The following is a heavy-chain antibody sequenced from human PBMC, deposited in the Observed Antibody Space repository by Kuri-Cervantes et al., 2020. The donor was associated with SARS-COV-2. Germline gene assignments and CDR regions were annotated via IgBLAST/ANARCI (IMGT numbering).Heavy chain of an antibody. V-gene: IGHV1-46*01. Sequence: ASVKVSCKASGPTFINHYIHWLRQAPGHGHERMGIMNFDGGSSAGYARQFQGRVTITRDTSTNTVYLELNSLGFEDTAVYYYARELYEHEDFWGQGTLVTVSS. J-gene: IGHJ4*02. CDR2: MNFDGGSSA. D-gene: IGHD3-10*01. CDR1: GPTFINHY. CDR3: ARELYEHEDF.